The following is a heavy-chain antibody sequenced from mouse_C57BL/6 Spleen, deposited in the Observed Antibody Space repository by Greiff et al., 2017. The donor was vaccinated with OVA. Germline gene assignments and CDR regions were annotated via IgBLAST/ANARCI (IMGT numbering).Heavy chain of an antibody. CDR2: INPGSGGT. CDR1: GYAFTNYL. J-gene: IGHJ2*01. Sequence: QVQLQQPGAELVRPGTSVKVSCKASGYAFTNYLIEWVKQRPGQGLEWIGVINPGSGGTNYNEKFKGKATLTADKSSSTAYMQLSSLTSEDSAVYFCARGRDGGYFDYWGQGTTLTVSS. V-gene: IGHV1-54*01. D-gene: IGHD3-3*01. CDR3: ARGRDGGYFDY.